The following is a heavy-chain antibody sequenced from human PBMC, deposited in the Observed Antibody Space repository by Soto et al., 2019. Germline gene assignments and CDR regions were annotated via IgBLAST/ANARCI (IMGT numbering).Heavy chain of an antibody. D-gene: IGHD6-6*01. CDR3: ARIGYRSSSFDY. Sequence: PGGSLRLSCAGSGFIFSNYWMSWARQAPGKGLEWVANLKEDGSQTYYVDSVRGRFTISRDNARKLVWLQMNSLRAGDTAVYYCARIGYRSSSFDYWGLGTLATVSS. CDR2: LKEDGSQT. J-gene: IGHJ4*02. CDR1: GFIFSNYW. V-gene: IGHV3-7*01.